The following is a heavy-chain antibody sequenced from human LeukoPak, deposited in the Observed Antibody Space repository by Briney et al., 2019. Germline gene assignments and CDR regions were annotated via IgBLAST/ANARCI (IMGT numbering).Heavy chain of an antibody. Sequence: SQTLSLTCTVSGGSISSGSYYWSWIRQPAGKGLEWIGRIYTSGSTNYNPSLKSRVTISVDTSKNQFSLKLSSVTAADTAVYYCARDYYDGVFDYWGQGTLVTVSS. CDR3: ARDYYDGVFDY. D-gene: IGHD3-22*01. CDR2: IYTSGST. J-gene: IGHJ4*02. CDR1: GGSISSGSYY. V-gene: IGHV4-61*02.